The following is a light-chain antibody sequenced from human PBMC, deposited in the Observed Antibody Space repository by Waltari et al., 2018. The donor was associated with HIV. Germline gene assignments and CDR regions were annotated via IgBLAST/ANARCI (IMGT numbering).Light chain of an antibody. V-gene: IGLV1-47*01. CDR3: AAWGNSLSLL. CDR1: SSNIGSNY. J-gene: IGLJ2*01. Sequence: QSLLTQPPSASGTPGPRVTISCSGSSSNIGSNYVYWYQQLPGTAPKLLLYRNNQRPYGVPYRFSGSKSGTSASLAIRGLRFEDEADYYCAAWGNSLSLLFGGGTKLTVL. CDR2: RNN.